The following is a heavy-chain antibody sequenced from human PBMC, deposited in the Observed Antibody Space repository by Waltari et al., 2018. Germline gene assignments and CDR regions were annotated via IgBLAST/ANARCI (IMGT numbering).Heavy chain of an antibody. D-gene: IGHD6-13*01. Sequence: EVQLVESGGGLVQPGGSLRLSCAASGFTFSSYWMHWVRQAPGKGLVWVSEINTEGSTTNYADSVKGRVTIFRDNAKNTLYLQMDSLRAEETAVYYCVIGAQHVSNWYASEYFQHWGQGTLVTVSS. J-gene: IGHJ1*01. CDR1: GFTFSSYW. V-gene: IGHV3-74*01. CDR2: INTEGSTT. CDR3: VIGAQHVSNWYASEYFQH.